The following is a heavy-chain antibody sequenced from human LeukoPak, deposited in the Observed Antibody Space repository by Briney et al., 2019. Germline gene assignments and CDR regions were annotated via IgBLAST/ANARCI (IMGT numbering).Heavy chain of an antibody. CDR2: ISSSSNYI. CDR3: APRGGILDFDY. J-gene: IGHJ4*02. V-gene: IGHV3-21*01. CDR1: GFTFSSYS. Sequence: GGSLRLSCAASGFTFSSYSMNWVRQAPGKGLEWVSSISSSSNYIYYADSVKGRFTISRDNAKNSLYLQMNSLRAEDTAVYYCAPRGGILDFDYWGQGTLVTVSS. D-gene: IGHD2/OR15-2a*01.